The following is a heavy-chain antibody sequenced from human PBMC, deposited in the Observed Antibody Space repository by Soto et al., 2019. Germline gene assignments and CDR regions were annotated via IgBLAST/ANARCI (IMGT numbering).Heavy chain of an antibody. CDR1: GYTLTELS. V-gene: IGHV1-3*01. CDR2: INAGNGNT. CDR3: ARVSSSWYLFDY. J-gene: IGHJ4*02. D-gene: IGHD6-13*01. Sequence: ASVKVSCKVSGYTLTELSMHWGRQDPGQRLEWMGWINAGNGNTKYSQKFQGRVTITRDTSASTAYMELSSLRSEDTAVYYCARVSSSWYLFDYWGQGTLVTVSS.